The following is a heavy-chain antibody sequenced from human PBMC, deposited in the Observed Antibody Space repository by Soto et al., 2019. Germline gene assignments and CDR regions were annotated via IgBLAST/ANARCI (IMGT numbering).Heavy chain of an antibody. Sequence: LETLSLTCTVSGGSFCSYYWSWIRQPQGQGLDWIGYIDSTAASIYNPSLKSRLTISLDTSKNQFSLNLRSVTAADTAVYYCARGRRYSGRHDACDIWGQGIVVTVSS. CDR2: IDSTAAS. CDR1: GGSFCSYY. V-gene: IGHV4-59*01. CDR3: ARGRRYSGRHDACDI. J-gene: IGHJ3*02. D-gene: IGHD1-26*01.